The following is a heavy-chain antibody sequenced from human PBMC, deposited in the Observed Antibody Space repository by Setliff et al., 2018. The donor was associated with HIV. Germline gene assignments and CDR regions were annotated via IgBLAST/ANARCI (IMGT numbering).Heavy chain of an antibody. CDR1: GDSVSSSITT. CDR2: TYYRSKWYN. Sequence: SQTLSLTCAISGDSVSSSITTWNWIRQSPSRGLEWLGRTYYRSKWYNDSAISVKGRMTINSDTSKNYFSLQLNSVTPDDTAVYYCARGHSSLLSDAFDIWGPGTMVTVS. V-gene: IGHV6-1*01. CDR3: ARGHSSLLSDAFDI. J-gene: IGHJ3*02. D-gene: IGHD6-13*01.